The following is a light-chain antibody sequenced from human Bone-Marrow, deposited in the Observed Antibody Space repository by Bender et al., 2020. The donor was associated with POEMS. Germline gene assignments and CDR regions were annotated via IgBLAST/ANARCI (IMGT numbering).Light chain of an antibody. Sequence: QSALTQPASVSGSPGQSITISCTGTSNDVGSYDFVSWYQQHPGEAPKLMIYEVNKRPSGVSNRFSGSKSGNTASLTISGLQAEDEADYYCWSYAGSDTVVFGGGTKLTVL. CDR2: EVN. CDR3: WSYAGSDTVV. CDR1: SNDVGSYDF. J-gene: IGLJ2*01. V-gene: IGLV2-23*02.